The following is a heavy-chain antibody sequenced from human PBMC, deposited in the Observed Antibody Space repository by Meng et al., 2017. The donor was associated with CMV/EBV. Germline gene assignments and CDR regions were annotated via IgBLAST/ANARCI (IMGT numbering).Heavy chain of an antibody. V-gene: IGHV3-9*01. J-gene: IGHJ4*02. CDR1: GFTFDDYA. CDR2: ISWNSGSI. D-gene: IGHD3-22*01. CDR3: ARDTITMIASDY. Sequence: SLKISCAASGFTFDDYAMHWVRQAPGKGLEWVSGISWNSGSIGYADSVKGRFTISRDNAKNSLYLQMNSLRAEDTAVYYCARDTITMIASDYWGQGTLVTVSS.